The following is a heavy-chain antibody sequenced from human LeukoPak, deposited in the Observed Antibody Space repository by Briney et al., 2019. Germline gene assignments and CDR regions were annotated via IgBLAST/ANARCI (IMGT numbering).Heavy chain of an antibody. J-gene: IGHJ4*02. Sequence: PGGSLRLSCAASGFTFSSFSMNWVRQAPGKGLGWVSSISSSSSYIYYADSVKGRFTISRDNAKNSLHLQMNSLRAEDTAVYYCARAITNYGYIFDYWGQGTLVTVSS. CDR1: GFTFSSFS. V-gene: IGHV3-21*01. CDR3: ARAITNYGYIFDY. D-gene: IGHD5-18*01. CDR2: ISSSSSYI.